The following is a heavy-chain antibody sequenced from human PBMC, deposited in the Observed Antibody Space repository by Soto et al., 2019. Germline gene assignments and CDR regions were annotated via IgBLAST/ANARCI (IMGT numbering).Heavy chain of an antibody. CDR2: INAGNGNT. Sequence: ASVKVSCKASGYTFTSYAMHWVRQAPGQRLEWMGWINAGNGNTKYSQKFQGRVAITRDTSANTAYMELSSLSSEDTAVYYCARGSRDIVVGAPDWGQGTLVTVSS. CDR1: GYTFTSYA. J-gene: IGHJ4*02. D-gene: IGHD2-15*01. CDR3: ARGSRDIVVGAPD. V-gene: IGHV1-3*01.